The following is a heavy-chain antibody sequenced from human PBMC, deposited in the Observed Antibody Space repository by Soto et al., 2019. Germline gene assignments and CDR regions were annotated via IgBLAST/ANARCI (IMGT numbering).Heavy chain of an antibody. Sequence: GGSLRLSCAASGFTFSTSTMAWVRQAPGKGLEWVSTISGSGDNRYYADSVKGRFTISRDISKNTVDLQMNSLRADDTALYYCAKHSAGINTATDYWGQGTLVTVSS. CDR3: AKHSAGINTATDY. CDR2: ISGSGDNR. V-gene: IGHV3-23*01. CDR1: GFTFSTST. J-gene: IGHJ4*02. D-gene: IGHD2-15*01.